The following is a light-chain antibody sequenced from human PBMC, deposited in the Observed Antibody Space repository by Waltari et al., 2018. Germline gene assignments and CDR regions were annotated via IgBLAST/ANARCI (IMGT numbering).Light chain of an antibody. J-gene: IGKJ1*01. Sequence: DIQMTQSPSSLSASVGHRVTITCRASQGISNSLDCYQQKPGTAPKLLLYAASRLESGGPSRFSGSGSGTDYTLTISSLQPEDFATYYCQQSYSNPPWTFGQGTKVEIK. CDR3: QQSYSNPPWT. V-gene: IGKV1-NL1*01. CDR1: QGISNS. CDR2: AAS.